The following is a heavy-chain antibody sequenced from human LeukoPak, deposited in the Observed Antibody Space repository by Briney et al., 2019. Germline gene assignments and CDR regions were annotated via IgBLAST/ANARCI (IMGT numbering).Heavy chain of an antibody. J-gene: IGHJ4*02. CDR1: GGSISSSSYY. D-gene: IGHD6-6*01. V-gene: IGHV4-39*01. CDR2: IYYSGST. CDR3: ARHEPYSSSP. Sequence: SETLSLTCTVSGGSISSSSYYWGWIRQPPGKGLEWIGSIYYSGSTYYNPSLKSRVTISVDTSKNQFSLKLSSVTAADTAVYYCARHEPYSSSPWGQGTLVTVSS.